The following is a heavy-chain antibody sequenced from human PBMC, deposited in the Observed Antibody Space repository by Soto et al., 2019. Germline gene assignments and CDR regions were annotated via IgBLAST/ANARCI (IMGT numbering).Heavy chain of an antibody. CDR1: ADTFNNYG. V-gene: IGHV1-69*01. J-gene: IGHJ5*01. Sequence: EQSGPAVKKPGASVKVSCKASADTFNNYGFSWVRQAPGQGLECVGGVVPLLGAATYAQKFQGRATISADEAASTVYLELTNLQSDDTVIFYCASGIAVDRFESWGLGTLVIVSS. CDR3: ASGIAVDRFES. CDR2: VVPLLGAA. D-gene: IGHD2-15*01.